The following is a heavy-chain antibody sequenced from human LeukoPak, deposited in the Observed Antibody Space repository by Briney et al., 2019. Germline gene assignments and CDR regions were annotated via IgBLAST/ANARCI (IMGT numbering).Heavy chain of an antibody. CDR3: AREGVSGSYEWYFDL. CDR1: GYTFTSYG. V-gene: IGHV3-33*01. CDR2: IWYDGGNK. D-gene: IGHD1-26*01. Sequence: SCKASGYTFTSYGMHWVRQAPGKGLEWVAIIWYDGGNKNYADSVKGRFTISRDNSKNTLFLQMNSLRAEDTAVYYCAREGVSGSYEWYFDLWGRGTLVTVSS. J-gene: IGHJ2*01.